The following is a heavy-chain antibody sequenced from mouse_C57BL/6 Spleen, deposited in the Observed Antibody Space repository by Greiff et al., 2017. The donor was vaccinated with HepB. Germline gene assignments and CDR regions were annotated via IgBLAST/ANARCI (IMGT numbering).Heavy chain of an antibody. CDR2: ISYDGSN. V-gene: IGHV3-6*01. CDR1: GYSITSGYY. J-gene: IGHJ2*01. Sequence: EVKLMESGPGLVKPSQSLSLTCSVTGYSITSGYYWNWIRQFPGNKLEWMGYISYDGSNNYNPSLKNRISITRDTSKNQFFLKLNSVTTEDTATYYCAREGGLHSFDYWGQGTTLTVSS. D-gene: IGHD2-4*01. CDR3: AREGGLHSFDY.